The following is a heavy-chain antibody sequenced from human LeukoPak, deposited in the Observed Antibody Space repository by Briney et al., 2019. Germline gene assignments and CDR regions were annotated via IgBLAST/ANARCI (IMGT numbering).Heavy chain of an antibody. CDR3: ATHSSSWYGGFDY. D-gene: IGHD6-13*01. V-gene: IGHV3-53*01. J-gene: IGHJ4*02. CDR2: IYSGGST. CDR1: GFTDSSNY. Sequence: GGSLRHSCAASGFTDSSNYMSWVRQAPGKGLEWVSVIYSGGSTYYADSVKGRFTISRDNSKNTLYLQMNSLRAEDTAVYYCATHSSSWYGGFDYWGQGTLVTLSS.